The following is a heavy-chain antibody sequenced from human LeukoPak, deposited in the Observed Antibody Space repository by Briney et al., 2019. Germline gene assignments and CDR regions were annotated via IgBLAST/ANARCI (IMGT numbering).Heavy chain of an antibody. CDR2: ISSSSSYI. Sequence: PGGSLRLSCAASGFTFSSYSMNWVRQAPGKGLEWVSYISSSSSYIYYADSVKGRFTISRDNAKNSLYLQMNSLRAEDTAVYYCARVRQQLAYDAFDIWGQGTMVTVSS. D-gene: IGHD6-13*01. CDR1: GFTFSSYS. V-gene: IGHV3-21*05. J-gene: IGHJ3*02. CDR3: ARVRQQLAYDAFDI.